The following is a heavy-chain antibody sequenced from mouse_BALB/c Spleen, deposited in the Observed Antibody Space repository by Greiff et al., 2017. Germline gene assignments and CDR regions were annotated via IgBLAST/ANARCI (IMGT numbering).Heavy chain of an antibody. CDR1: GYTFTSYW. Sequence: QVQLQQSGAELVKPGASVKLSCKASGYTFTSYWMHWVKQRPGQGLEWIGEINPSNGRTNYNEKFKSKATLTVDKSSSTAYMQLSSLTSEDSAVYYCARFGNSFDYWGQGTTLTVSS. D-gene: IGHD1-1*02. V-gene: IGHV1S81*02. J-gene: IGHJ2*01. CDR3: ARFGNSFDY. CDR2: INPSNGRT.